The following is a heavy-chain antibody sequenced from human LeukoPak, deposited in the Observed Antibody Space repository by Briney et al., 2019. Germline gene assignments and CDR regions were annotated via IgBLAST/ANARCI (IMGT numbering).Heavy chain of an antibody. CDR1: GGSFSGYY. Sequence: PSETLSLTCAVYGGSFSGYYWSWIRQPPGKGLEWIGEINHSGSTNYNPSLKSRVTISVDTSKNQFSLKLSSVTAADTAVYYCAREHWNYARVRYFDYWGQGTLVTVSS. D-gene: IGHD1-7*01. CDR2: INHSGST. J-gene: IGHJ4*02. CDR3: AREHWNYARVRYFDY. V-gene: IGHV4-34*01.